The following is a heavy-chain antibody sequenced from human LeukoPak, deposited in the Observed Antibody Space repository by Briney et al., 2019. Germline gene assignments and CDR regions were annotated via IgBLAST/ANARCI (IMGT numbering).Heavy chain of an antibody. Sequence: SVTVSYKDSGGTFNSYAISWVGQAPGQGLEWMGGIIPIFRTANYAPKFQARFTITTPESTCTAYLELSSLRSEDTAVYYCAMTDYYDSSGHNASYICGQGTIFTVSS. J-gene: IGHJ3*02. CDR3: AMTDYYDSSGHNASYI. CDR1: GGTFNSYA. V-gene: IGHV1-69*05. CDR2: IIPIFRTA. D-gene: IGHD3-22*01.